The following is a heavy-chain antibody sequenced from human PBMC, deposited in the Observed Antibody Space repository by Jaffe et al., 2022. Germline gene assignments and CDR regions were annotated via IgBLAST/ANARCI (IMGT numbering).Heavy chain of an antibody. Sequence: QVQLQESGPGLVKPSETLSLTCAVSGYSISSGYYWGWIRQPPGKGLEWIASFYHDGNTYYNPSLKGRGTISLDMSKNQFSLTLISVTAADTAVYYCARLGGYSDYDHFWGQGTLVTVSS. CDR2: FYHDGNT. CDR3: ARLGGYSDYDHF. V-gene: IGHV4-38-2*01. J-gene: IGHJ4*02. CDR1: GYSISSGYY. D-gene: IGHD4-17*01.